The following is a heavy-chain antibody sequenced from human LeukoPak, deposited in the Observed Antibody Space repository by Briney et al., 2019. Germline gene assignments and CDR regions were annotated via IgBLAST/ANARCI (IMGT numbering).Heavy chain of an antibody. J-gene: IGHJ6*03. CDR2: IYYSGST. Sequence: SETLSLTCTVSGGSISSYYWSWIRQPPGKGLEWIGYIYYSGSTNYNPSLKSRVTISVDTSKNQFSLKLSPVTAADTAVYYCARETSQKGAHYMDVWGKGTTVTVSS. CDR3: ARETSQKGAHYMDV. CDR1: GGSISSYY. V-gene: IGHV4-59*01. D-gene: IGHD3-16*01.